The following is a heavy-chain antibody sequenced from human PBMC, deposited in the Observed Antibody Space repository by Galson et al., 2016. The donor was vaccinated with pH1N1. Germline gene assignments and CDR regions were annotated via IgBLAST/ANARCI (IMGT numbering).Heavy chain of an antibody. J-gene: IGHJ4*02. Sequence: VKVSCKVSGYTLTEASIHWVRQAPGTGLEWMGGFDPENGEMTYAQKFQDKVIMTEDTSTDTVYMELSSLRSEDTAVYYCATGGLWLDYFDYWGQGTLVTVSS. CDR3: ATGGLWLDYFDY. CDR1: GYTLTEAS. D-gene: IGHD2-21*01. V-gene: IGHV1-24*01. CDR2: FDPENGEM.